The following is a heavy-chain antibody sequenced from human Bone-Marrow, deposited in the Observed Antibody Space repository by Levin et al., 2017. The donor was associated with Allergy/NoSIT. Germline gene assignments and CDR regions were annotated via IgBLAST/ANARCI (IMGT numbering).Heavy chain of an antibody. J-gene: IGHJ3*02. CDR1: GGTFSSYA. CDR3: AREGRYSGSNAFDI. D-gene: IGHD5-12*01. V-gene: IGHV1-69*06. Sequence: GASVKVSCKASGGTFSSYAISWVRQAPGQGLEWMGGIIPIFGTANYAQKFQGRVTITADKSTSTAYMELSSLRSEDTAVYYCAREGRYSGSNAFDIWGQGTMVTVSS. CDR2: IIPIFGTA.